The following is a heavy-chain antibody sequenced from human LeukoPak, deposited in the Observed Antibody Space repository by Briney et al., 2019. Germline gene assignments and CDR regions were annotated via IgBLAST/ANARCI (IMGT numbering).Heavy chain of an antibody. Sequence: ASVKVSCKASGYTFTSYYMHWVRQAPGQGLEWMGIINPSGGSTSYAQKFQGGVTMTRDTSTSTVYMELSSLRSEDTAVYYCARVCSSTSCYLDYHYGMDVWGQGTTVTVSS. CDR3: ARVCSSTSCYLDYHYGMDV. J-gene: IGHJ6*02. CDR1: GYTFTSYY. CDR2: INPSGGST. V-gene: IGHV1-46*01. D-gene: IGHD2-2*01.